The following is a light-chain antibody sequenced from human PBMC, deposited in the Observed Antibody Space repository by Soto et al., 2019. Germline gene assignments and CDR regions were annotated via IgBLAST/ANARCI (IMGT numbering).Light chain of an antibody. CDR1: SSDVGGYNY. V-gene: IGLV2-11*01. Sequence: QAVVTQPRSVSGSPGQSVTISCTGTSSDVGGYNYVSWYQQHPGKAPKLMIYDVSKRPSGVPDRFSGSKSGNTASLTISGLQAEDEADYYCCSYAGSYTFEIVVFGGGTKLTVL. CDR2: DVS. CDR3: CSYAGSYTFEIVV. J-gene: IGLJ2*01.